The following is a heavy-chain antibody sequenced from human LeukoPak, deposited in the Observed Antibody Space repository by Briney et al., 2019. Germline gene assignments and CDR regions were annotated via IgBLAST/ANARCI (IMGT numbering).Heavy chain of an antibody. CDR1: GDSIGSSNNC. CDR2: LFYSGNT. D-gene: IGHD2-21*02. J-gene: IGHJ3*02. Sequence: SETLSLTCTVTGDSIGSSNNCWGWIRQPPGKGLEWIGTLFYSGNTYYNPSLKSRLIISVDTSKNHFSLKLSSVTAADTAVYYCARRRGGDYLYGIDICGQGTMVTVSS. CDR3: ARRRGGDYLYGIDI. V-gene: IGHV4-39*02.